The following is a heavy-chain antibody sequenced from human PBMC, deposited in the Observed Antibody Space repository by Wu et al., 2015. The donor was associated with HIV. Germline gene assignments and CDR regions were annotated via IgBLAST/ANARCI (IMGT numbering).Heavy chain of an antibody. Sequence: QVQLVQSGAEVKKPGSSVKVSCKASGGAFSSYAVSWVRQAPGQGLEWMGWMNPNSGNTGYAQKFQGRVTITRNTSISTAYMELSSLRSEDTAVYYCARGQSLGYPIDYWGQGTLVTVSS. CDR3: ARGQSLGYPIDY. V-gene: IGHV1-8*03. J-gene: IGHJ4*02. D-gene: IGHD3-16*01. CDR2: MNPNSGNT. CDR1: GGAFSSYA.